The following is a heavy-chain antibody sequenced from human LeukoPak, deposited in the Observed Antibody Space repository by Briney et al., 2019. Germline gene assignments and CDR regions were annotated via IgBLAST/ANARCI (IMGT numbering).Heavy chain of an antibody. Sequence: GGSLRLSCAASIFTFSNYDMSWVRQAPGKGLEWISYISGSGSAIFYADSVKGRFTISRDNAKNSLTLQMNSLRAEDTAVYYCARSHGDSDFYDYWGLGTLVTVSS. D-gene: IGHD4-17*01. V-gene: IGHV3-48*03. J-gene: IGHJ4*02. CDR3: ARSHGDSDFYDY. CDR2: ISGSGSAI. CDR1: IFTFSNYD.